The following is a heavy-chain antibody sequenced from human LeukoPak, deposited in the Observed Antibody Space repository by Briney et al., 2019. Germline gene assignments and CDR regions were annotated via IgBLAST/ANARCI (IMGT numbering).Heavy chain of an antibody. J-gene: IGHJ4*02. Sequence: GGSLRLSCAASGFTFSSLAMSWVRQAPGKGLEWVALISYDGGDKYYAESMKGRITISRDNAENTLYLQMNNLRPDDTAFYFCVKEGVEYSYSYGDYWGQGTLVTVSS. D-gene: IGHD3-16*01. CDR1: GFTFSSLA. CDR2: ISYDGGDK. CDR3: VKEGVEYSYSYGDY. V-gene: IGHV3-30*18.